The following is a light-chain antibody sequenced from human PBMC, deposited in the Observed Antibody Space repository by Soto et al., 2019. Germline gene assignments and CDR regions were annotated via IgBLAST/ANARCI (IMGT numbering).Light chain of an antibody. Sequence: EVVLTQSPATLSLSPGERATLSCRASQSIRNYLAWYQQKPGQAPRLLIYDASNRATGIPARFRGSGSGTDFSLTISSLEPEDSGVYYCQQRNDWVTFGGGTKVEIK. CDR1: QSIRNY. CDR3: QQRNDWVT. J-gene: IGKJ4*01. CDR2: DAS. V-gene: IGKV3-11*01.